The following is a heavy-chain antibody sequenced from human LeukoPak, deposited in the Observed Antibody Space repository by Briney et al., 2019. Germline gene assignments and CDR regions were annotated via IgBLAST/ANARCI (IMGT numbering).Heavy chain of an antibody. CDR3: ARGVNGDSKFDP. D-gene: IGHD4-17*01. CDR2: IWYDGSNK. CDR1: GFTFSSYG. J-gene: IGHJ5*02. V-gene: IGHV3-33*03. Sequence: GGSLRLSCAASGFTFSSYGMHWVRQAPGKGLEWVAVIWYDGSNKYYADSVKGRFTISRDNAKNTLYLQMNSLRAEDTALYYCARGVNGDSKFDPWGQGTLVTVSS.